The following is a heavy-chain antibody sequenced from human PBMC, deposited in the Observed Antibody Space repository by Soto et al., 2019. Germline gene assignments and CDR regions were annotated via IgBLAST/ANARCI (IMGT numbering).Heavy chain of an antibody. J-gene: IGHJ4*02. V-gene: IGHV4-34*01. CDR1: GESFSGYI. CDR2: INHSGSA. D-gene: IGHD6-19*01. CDR3: ARGLITGSHYSGGWYSFDS. Sequence: QVQLQQSGAGLLKPSETLSLTCAVYGESFSGYIWTWIRQTPGKGLQWIGQINHSGSATYNPSLTSRVTISVHTSKSKFSRELSSVTAADTAVYYCARGLITGSHYSGGWYSFDSWGQGTQVTVSS.